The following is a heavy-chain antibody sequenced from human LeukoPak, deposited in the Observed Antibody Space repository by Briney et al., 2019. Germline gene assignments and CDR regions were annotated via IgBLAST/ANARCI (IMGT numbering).Heavy chain of an antibody. V-gene: IGHV1-3*01. CDR3: AREFLNSGTFDY. D-gene: IGHD1-26*01. CDR1: GYIFTRYA. Sequence: ASVKVSCKASGYIFTRYAIHWLRQAPGQRLEWLGWINAGAGGTKYSQRLQGRVTITRDTSASTAYMELSSLRFEDTGVYYCAREFLNSGTFDYWAREPWSPSPQ. J-gene: IGHJ4*02. CDR2: INAGAGGT.